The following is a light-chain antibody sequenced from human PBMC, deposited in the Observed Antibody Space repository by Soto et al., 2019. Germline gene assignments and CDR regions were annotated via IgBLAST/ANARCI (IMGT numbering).Light chain of an antibody. V-gene: IGKV3D-15*01. CDR3: LQNNEWPLT. J-gene: IGKJ4*01. CDR2: TAS. Sequence: ETVMTQSQSSLSASPGDEASLSCRASQSVGRNVAWYRQKVGQAPRLLIYTASTRATGIPVRFSGSGSGTEFTLTISGLQSDDFATYYCLQNNEWPLTFGGGTKVEIK. CDR1: QSVGRN.